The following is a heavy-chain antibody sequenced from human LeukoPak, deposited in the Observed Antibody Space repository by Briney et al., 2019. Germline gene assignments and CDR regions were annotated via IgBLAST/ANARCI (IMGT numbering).Heavy chain of an antibody. CDR3: ARDSLYCSSTSCYFNWFDP. D-gene: IGHD2-2*01. CDR1: GGFISSYY. Sequence: SETLSLTCTDSGGFISSYYWSWIRQPPGKGLEWIGYIYYSGSTNYNPSLKSRVTISVDTSKNQFSLKLSSVTAADTAVYYCARDSLYCSSTSCYFNWFDPWGQGTLVTVSS. CDR2: IYYSGST. V-gene: IGHV4-59*01. J-gene: IGHJ5*02.